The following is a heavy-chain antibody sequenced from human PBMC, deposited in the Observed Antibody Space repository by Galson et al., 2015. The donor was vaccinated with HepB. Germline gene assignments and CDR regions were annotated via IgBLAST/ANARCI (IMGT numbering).Heavy chain of an antibody. CDR2: MSPNSGNT. J-gene: IGHJ4*02. CDR3: ATTKVDSSSADH. V-gene: IGHV1-8*01. CDR1: TYTFSSYD. D-gene: IGHD3-3*01. Sequence: SVKVSCKASTYTFSSYDINWVRQATGQGLEWMGWMSPNSGNTGYAQKFQGRVSMTRNTSISTAYMELSSLRSEDTAVYYCATTKVDSSSADHWGQGTLVTVSS.